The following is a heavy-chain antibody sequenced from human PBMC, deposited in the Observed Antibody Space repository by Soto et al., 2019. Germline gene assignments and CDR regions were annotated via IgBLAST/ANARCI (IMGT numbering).Heavy chain of an antibody. CDR3: ARRPGSGELDY. CDR2: IYPGDSDT. J-gene: IGHJ4*02. CDR1: GYSFTKYW. V-gene: IGHV5-51*01. D-gene: IGHD3-10*01. Sequence: GESLKISCKGSGYSFTKYWIAWVRQMPGKGLEWMGAIYPGDSDTRYRPSFQGQVTISADKSISTAYLQWTSLKASDTAMYYCARRPGSGELDYWGQGTLVTVSS.